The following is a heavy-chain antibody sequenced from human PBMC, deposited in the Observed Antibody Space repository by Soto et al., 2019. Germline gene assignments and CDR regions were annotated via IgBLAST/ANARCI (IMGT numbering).Heavy chain of an antibody. D-gene: IGHD3-3*01. Sequence: SETLSLTCAVSGGSISSGGYSWSWIRQPPGKGLEWIGYIYHSGSTYYNPSLKSRVTISVDTSKNQFSLKLSSVTAADTAVYYCARWWSGSRQGFDPWGQGTLVTVYS. V-gene: IGHV4-30-2*05. CDR3: ARWWSGSRQGFDP. CDR1: GGSISSGGYS. CDR2: IYHSGST. J-gene: IGHJ5*02.